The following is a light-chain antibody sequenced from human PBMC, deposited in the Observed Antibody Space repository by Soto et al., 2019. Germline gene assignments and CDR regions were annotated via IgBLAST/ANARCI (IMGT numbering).Light chain of an antibody. CDR1: RSVSSY. V-gene: IGKV3-11*01. Sequence: DIVLTQSPATLSVSPGERATLSCRATRSVSSYLAWYQQKPGQAPRLLIYDAYNRATGIPARFTGSGSGTDFTLTISSLEPEDLAVYYCQQCDIWPPTFGQGTRLEMK. CDR2: DAY. J-gene: IGKJ5*01. CDR3: QQCDIWPPT.